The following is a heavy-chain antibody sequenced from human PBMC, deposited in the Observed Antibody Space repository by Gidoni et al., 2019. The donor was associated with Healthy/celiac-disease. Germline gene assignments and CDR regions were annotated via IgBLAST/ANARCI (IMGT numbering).Heavy chain of an antibody. CDR3: ARDPYGNLATVTDDY. Sequence: EVQLVESGGGLVKPGGSLRLSCAASGFTFRSYSMNWVRQAPGKGLEWVSSISSSSSYIYYADSVKGRFTISRDNAKNSLYLQMNSLRAEDTAVYYCARDPYGNLATVTDDYWGQGTLVTVSS. CDR1: GFTFRSYS. V-gene: IGHV3-21*01. J-gene: IGHJ4*02. CDR2: ISSSSSYI. D-gene: IGHD4-4*01.